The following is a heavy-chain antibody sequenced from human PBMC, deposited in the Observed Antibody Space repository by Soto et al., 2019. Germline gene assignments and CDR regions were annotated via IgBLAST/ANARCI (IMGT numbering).Heavy chain of an antibody. CDR2: IYYSGST. V-gene: IGHV4-59*08. J-gene: IGHJ6*04. D-gene: IGHD3-10*01. CDR3: ARLLPMVRGDPPHMADV. Sequence: SETLSLTCTVSGGSISSYYWSWIRQPPGKGLEWIGYIYYSGSTNYNPSLKSRVTISVDTSKNQFSLKLSSVTAADTAVYYCARLLPMVRGDPPHMADVWGKGTTVTVSS. CDR1: GGSISSYY.